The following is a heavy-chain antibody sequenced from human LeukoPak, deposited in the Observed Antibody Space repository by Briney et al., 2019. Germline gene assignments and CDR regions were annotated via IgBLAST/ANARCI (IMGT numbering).Heavy chain of an antibody. V-gene: IGHV3-20*04. CDR3: ARPKAAAGPFDAFDI. J-gene: IGHJ3*02. Sequence: PGGSLRLSCAASGFTFDDYGMSWVRQAPGKGLEWVSGINWNGGSTGYADSVKGRFTISRDNAKNSLYLQMNSLRAEDTALYYCARPKAAAGPFDAFDIWGQGTMVTASS. D-gene: IGHD6-13*01. CDR1: GFTFDDYG. CDR2: INWNGGST.